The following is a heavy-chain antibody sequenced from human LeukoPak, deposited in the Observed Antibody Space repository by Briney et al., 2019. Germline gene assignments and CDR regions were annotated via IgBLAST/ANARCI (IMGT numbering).Heavy chain of an antibody. CDR3: ARGGNGGSLDC. D-gene: IGHD4-23*01. CDR1: GFTFSAYW. J-gene: IGHJ4*02. CDR2: INGDGTGT. Sequence: PGGSLRLSCAASGFTFSAYWTHWVRQGPGKGLVWVSRINGDGTGTGYADSVKGRFTISRDNAKNTLYLQMNDLRAEDTAVYYCARGGNGGSLDCWGQGTLVAVSS. V-gene: IGHV3-74*01.